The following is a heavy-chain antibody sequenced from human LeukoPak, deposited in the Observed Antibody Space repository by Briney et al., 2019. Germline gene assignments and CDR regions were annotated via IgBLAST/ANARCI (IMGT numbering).Heavy chain of an antibody. CDR3: TNGGQLLPTGSY. CDR1: GFTFSDSA. J-gene: IGHJ4*02. V-gene: IGHV3-73*01. CDR2: IRSKANSYAT. Sequence: GGSLRLSCAASGFTFSDSAMQWVRQASGKGLEWVGRIRSKANSYATAYGASVKGRFTISRDDSKNTVYLQMNSLKTEDTAVYYCTNGGQLLPTGSYWGQGTLVTFST. D-gene: IGHD2-2*01.